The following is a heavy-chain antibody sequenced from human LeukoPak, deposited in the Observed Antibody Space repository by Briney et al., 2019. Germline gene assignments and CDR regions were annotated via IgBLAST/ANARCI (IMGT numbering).Heavy chain of an antibody. V-gene: IGHV3-49*04. CDR3: TTDLLEMATRYFDY. CDR1: GFTFGDFA. Sequence: GESLKISCAASGFTFGDFAMTWVRQAPGKGLQWVGFIRSEPYGGTTEYAASVKGIFTISRDDSKSIAYLQMNSLKTEDTAVYYCTTDLLEMATRYFDYWGQGTLVTVSS. D-gene: IGHD5-24*01. CDR2: IRSEPYGGTT. J-gene: IGHJ4*02.